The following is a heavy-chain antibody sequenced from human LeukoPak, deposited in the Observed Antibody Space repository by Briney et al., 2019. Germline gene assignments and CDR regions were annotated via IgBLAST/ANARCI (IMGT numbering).Heavy chain of an antibody. CDR3: AKDHSIAAAGYYFDY. CDR2: ISYDGRNK. D-gene: IGHD6-25*01. V-gene: IGHV3-30*18. Sequence: GGSLRLSCAASGFTFSNSGMHWVRQAPGKGLEWVAVISYDGRNKYYTDSVKGRFTISRDNSKNTVYLQMNSLRAEDTAVYYCAKDHSIAAAGYYFDYWGQGTLVTVSS. J-gene: IGHJ4*02. CDR1: GFTFSNSG.